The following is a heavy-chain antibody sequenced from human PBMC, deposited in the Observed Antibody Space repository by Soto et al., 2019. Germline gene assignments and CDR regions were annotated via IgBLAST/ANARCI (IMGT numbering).Heavy chain of an antibody. CDR2: IDPSDSYT. CDR1: GYIFSSYW. V-gene: IGHV5-10-1*01. CDR3: ARVVAAAPYYYYGMDV. D-gene: IGHD2-15*01. Sequence: GESLKISCKGSGYIFSSYWIGWVRQMPGKGLEWVGRIDPSDSYTNYSPSFQGHVTISADKSISTAYLQWSSLKASGTAMYYCARVVAAAPYYYYGMDVWGQGTTVTVSS. J-gene: IGHJ6*02.